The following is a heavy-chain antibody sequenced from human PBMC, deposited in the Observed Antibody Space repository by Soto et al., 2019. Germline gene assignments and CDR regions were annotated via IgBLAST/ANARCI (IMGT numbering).Heavy chain of an antibody. CDR2: VSHDGRNT. J-gene: IGHJ4*02. CDR3: AKGGRQWLVTSDFNY. V-gene: IGHV3-30*18. CDR1: GFTFSDYA. D-gene: IGHD6-19*01. Sequence: VQLVESEGGVVQPGRSLRLSCAASGFTFSDYAMHWVSQAPGKGLEWVAVVSHDGRNTHYAVSVKGRFTISRDSSKNTVSLEMTSLRAEDTAVYYCAKGGRQWLVTSDFNYWGQGALVTVSS.